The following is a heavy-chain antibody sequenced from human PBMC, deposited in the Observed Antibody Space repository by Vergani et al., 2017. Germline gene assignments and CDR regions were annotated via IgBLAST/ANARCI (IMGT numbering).Heavy chain of an antibody. CDR2: IIPIFGTA. J-gene: IGHJ4*02. CDR3: ARDRGYYDSSGYYYLDY. D-gene: IGHD3-22*01. CDR1: GGTFSSYA. V-gene: IGHV1-69*01. Sequence: QVQLVQSGAEVKKPGSSVKVSCKAYGGTFSSYAISWVRQAPGQGLEWMGGIIPIFGTANYAQKFQGRVTITADESTSTAYMELSSLRSEDTAVYYCARDRGYYDSSGYYYLDYWGQGTLVTVSS.